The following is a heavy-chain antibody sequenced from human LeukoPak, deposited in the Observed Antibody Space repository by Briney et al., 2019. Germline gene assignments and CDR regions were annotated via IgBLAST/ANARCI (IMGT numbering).Heavy chain of an antibody. D-gene: IGHD3-22*01. CDR3: ARAERFITTWATVDY. J-gene: IGHJ4*02. CDR1: GFTFSSYS. CDR2: ISSSSSTI. Sequence: PGGHLRLSGAASGFTFSSYSMNRVHQAPGKGLEWVSYISSSSSTIYYADSVKGRFTISRDDAKNSLYLQMNSLRAEDTAVYYCARAERFITTWATVDYWGQGTLVTVSS. V-gene: IGHV3-48*04.